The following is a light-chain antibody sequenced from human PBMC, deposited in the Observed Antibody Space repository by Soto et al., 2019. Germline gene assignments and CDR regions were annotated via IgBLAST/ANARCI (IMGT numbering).Light chain of an antibody. J-gene: IGLJ2*01. CDR3: LSADSSCTYVV. CDR2: KDS. V-gene: IGLV3-16*01. Sequence: SYELTQPPSVSVSLGQMARITCSGEALPKEYAYWYQQKPGQFPVLVIYKDSERPSGIPERFSGSSSGTIVTLTISGVQAEDEADYYCLSADSSCTYVVFGGGTKLTVL. CDR1: ALPKEY.